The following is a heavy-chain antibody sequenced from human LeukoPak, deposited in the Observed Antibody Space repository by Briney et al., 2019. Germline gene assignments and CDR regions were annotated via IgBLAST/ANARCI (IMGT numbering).Heavy chain of an antibody. J-gene: IGHJ3*02. CDR3: AKRISGDSSDYYYRNDAFDI. CDR2: ISSSSSYI. CDR1: GFTFSSYS. D-gene: IGHD3-22*01. V-gene: IGHV3-21*04. Sequence: GGSLRLSCAASGFTFSSYSMNWVRQAPGKGLEWVSSISSSSSYIYYPDSVKGRFTISRDNAKNTLYLQMNSLRAEDTAVYYCAKRISGDSSDYYYRNDAFDIWGQGTMVTVSS.